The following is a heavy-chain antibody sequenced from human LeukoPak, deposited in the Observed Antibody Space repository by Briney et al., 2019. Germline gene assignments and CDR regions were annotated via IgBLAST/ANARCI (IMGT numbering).Heavy chain of an antibody. V-gene: IGHV3-7*02. CDR2: IKQDASDK. CDR1: GFSFSDYW. Sequence: GGSLRLSCAASGFSFSDYWMSWVHQAPGKGLEWVANIKQDASDKRYADSVKGRFSVSKDNAKNSLYLQMNSLRAEDTAVYYCAKYSGRQGVEYWGQGTLVTVSS. CDR3: AKYSGRQGVEY. J-gene: IGHJ4*02. D-gene: IGHD1-26*01.